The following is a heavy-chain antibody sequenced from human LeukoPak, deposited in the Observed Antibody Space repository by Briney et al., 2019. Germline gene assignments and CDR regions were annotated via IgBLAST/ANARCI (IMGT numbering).Heavy chain of an antibody. D-gene: IGHD2-2*01. J-gene: IGHJ4*02. V-gene: IGHV3-48*03. Sequence: PGGSLRLSCAASGFTFSSYEMNWVRQAPGKGLEWVSYISSSGSTIYYVDSVKGRFTISRDNAKNSLYLQMTSLRAEDTAVYYCARAEVVPATDFDYWGQGTLVTVSS. CDR1: GFTFSSYE. CDR3: ARAEVVPATDFDY. CDR2: ISSSGSTI.